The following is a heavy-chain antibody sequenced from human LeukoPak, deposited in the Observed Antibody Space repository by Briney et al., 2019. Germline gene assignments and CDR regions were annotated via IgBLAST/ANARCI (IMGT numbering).Heavy chain of an antibody. Sequence: GGSLRLSCAASAFTFSTYGMHWVRQAPGKGLEWVAFIRYDGSNKYYADSVKGRFTISRDNSKNTLYLQMNSLRAEDTAVYYCAKDSGTGTVSGRSMDVWGKGTTVTVSS. CDR2: IRYDGSNK. D-gene: IGHD1-7*01. J-gene: IGHJ6*03. CDR3: AKDSGTGTVSGRSMDV. CDR1: AFTFSTYG. V-gene: IGHV3-30*02.